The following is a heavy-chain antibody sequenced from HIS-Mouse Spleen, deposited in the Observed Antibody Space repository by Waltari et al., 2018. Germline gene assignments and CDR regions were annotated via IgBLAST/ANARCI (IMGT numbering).Heavy chain of an antibody. V-gene: IGHV3-49*05. CDR2: IRSKAYGGTT. J-gene: IGHJ4*02. Sequence: EVQLVESGGGLVKPGRSLRLSCTASGFTFGDYAMSWFRQAPGKGLEWVGFIRSKAYGGTTEYAASVKGRFTISRDDSKSIAYLQMNSLKTEDTAVYYCTRDRWWGGIDYWGQGTLVTVSS. D-gene: IGHD2-15*01. CDR1: GFTFGDYA. CDR3: TRDRWWGGIDY.